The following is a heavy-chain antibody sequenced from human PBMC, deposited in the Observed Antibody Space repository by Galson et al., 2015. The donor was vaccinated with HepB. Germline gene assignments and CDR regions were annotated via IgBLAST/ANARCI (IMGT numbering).Heavy chain of an antibody. D-gene: IGHD3-10*01. J-gene: IGHJ5*02. CDR1: GFTFSSYS. CDR3: ARSYGSGSYPPYNWFDP. Sequence: SLRLSCAASGFTFSSYSMNWVRQAPGKGLEWVSSISSSSSYIYYADSVKGRFTISRDNAKNSLYLQMNSLRAEDTAVYYCARSYGSGSYPPYNWFDPWGQGTLVTVSS. V-gene: IGHV3-21*01. CDR2: ISSSSSYI.